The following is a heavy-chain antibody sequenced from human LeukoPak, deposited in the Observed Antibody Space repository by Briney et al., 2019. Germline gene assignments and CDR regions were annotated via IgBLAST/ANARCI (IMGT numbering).Heavy chain of an antibody. CDR3: ARRISSSWYYFDY. CDR2: IYTSGST. J-gene: IGHJ4*02. Sequence: KASQTLSLTCTVSGGSISSGSYYWSWIRQPAGKGLEWIGRIYTSGSTNYNPSLKSRVTISVDTSKNQFSLKLSSVTAADTAVYYCARRISSSWYYFDYWGQGTLVTVSS. CDR1: GGSISSGSYY. D-gene: IGHD6-13*01. V-gene: IGHV4-61*02.